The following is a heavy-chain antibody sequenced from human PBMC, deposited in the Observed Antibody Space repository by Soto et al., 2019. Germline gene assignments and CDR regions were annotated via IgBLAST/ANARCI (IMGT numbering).Heavy chain of an antibody. CDR3: ARAAVGATGYYFGY. V-gene: IGHV3-30-3*01. D-gene: IGHD1-26*01. CDR2: ISYDGSNK. Sequence: GGSLRLSCAASGFTFSSYAMHWVRQAPGKGLEWVAVISYDGSNKYYADSVRGRFTISRDNSKNTLYLQMNSLRAEDTAVYYCARAAVGATGYYFGYWGQGTLVTVSS. J-gene: IGHJ4*02. CDR1: GFTFSSYA.